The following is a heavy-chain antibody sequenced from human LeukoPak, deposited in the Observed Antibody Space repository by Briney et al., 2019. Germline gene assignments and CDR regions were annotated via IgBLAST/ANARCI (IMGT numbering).Heavy chain of an antibody. CDR1: GFTFSSYW. V-gene: IGHV3-7*01. CDR3: ARAGFLEWLLRPFDY. Sequence: GGSLRLSCAASGFTFSSYWMSWVRQAPGKGLEWVANIKQDGSEKYYVDSVKGRFTISRDNAKNSLYLQMNSLRAEDTAVYYCARAGFLEWLLRPFDYWGQGTLVTVSS. J-gene: IGHJ4*02. CDR2: IKQDGSEK. D-gene: IGHD3-3*01.